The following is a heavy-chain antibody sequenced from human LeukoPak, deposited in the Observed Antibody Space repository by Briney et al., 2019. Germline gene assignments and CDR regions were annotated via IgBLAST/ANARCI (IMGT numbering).Heavy chain of an antibody. CDR1: GFTFSSYG. CDR3: AKEAHDILITGHFDS. Sequence: GGSLRLSCAASGFTFSSYGMSWVRQAPGKGLEWVSAISGSGGSTYYADSVKGRFTISRDNSKNTLYLQMNSLRSDDTAVYYCAKEAHDILITGHFDSWGQGTLVTVSS. V-gene: IGHV3-23*01. D-gene: IGHD3-9*01. CDR2: ISGSGGST. J-gene: IGHJ4*02.